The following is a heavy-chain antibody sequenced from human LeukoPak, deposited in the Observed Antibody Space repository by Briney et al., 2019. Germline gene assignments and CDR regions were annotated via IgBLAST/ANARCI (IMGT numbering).Heavy chain of an antibody. Sequence: GGSLRLSCSASGFSLRYYDMKWLRPAPGKGLEWISSISGRSSHVYYGDSVKGRFSISRDNAMNSVFLQMNSLGVDDTAVYTCRRAFPPLRTASAGDLWGQGTLVTVSS. V-gene: IGHV3-21*01. CDR3: RRAFPPLRTASAGDL. J-gene: IGHJ4*02. D-gene: IGHD3-16*01. CDR2: ISGRSSHV. CDR1: GFSLRYYD.